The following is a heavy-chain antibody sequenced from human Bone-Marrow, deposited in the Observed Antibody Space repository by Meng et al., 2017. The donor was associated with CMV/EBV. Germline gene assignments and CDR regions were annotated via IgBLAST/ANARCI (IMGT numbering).Heavy chain of an antibody. J-gene: IGHJ4*02. V-gene: IGHV1-8*02. Sequence: ASVKVSCKASGYAFIGYYMHWVRQAPGQGLEWMGWMNPNSGNTGYAQKFQGRVTMTRNTSISTAYMELSSLRSEDTAVYYCARTIFGLFDYWGQGTLVTVSS. D-gene: IGHD3-3*01. CDR1: GYAFIGYY. CDR3: ARTIFGLFDY. CDR2: MNPNSGNT.